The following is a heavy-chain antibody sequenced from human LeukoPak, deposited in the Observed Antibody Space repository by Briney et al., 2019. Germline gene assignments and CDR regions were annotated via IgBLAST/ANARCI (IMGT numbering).Heavy chain of an antibody. CDR1: GGSINSYY. CDR3: ARTTIFGVVEDY. J-gene: IGHJ4*02. V-gene: IGHV4-4*07. CDR2: IYTSGST. D-gene: IGHD3-3*01. Sequence: SETLSLTCTVSGGSINSYYWSWIWQPAGKGLEWIGRIYTSGSTNYNPSLKSRVTMSVDTSKNQFSLKLSSVTAADTAVYYCARTTIFGVVEDYWGQGTLVTVSS.